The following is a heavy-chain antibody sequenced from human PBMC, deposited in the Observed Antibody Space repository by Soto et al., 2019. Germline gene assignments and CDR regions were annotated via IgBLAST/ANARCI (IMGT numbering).Heavy chain of an antibody. V-gene: IGHV3-11*01. Sequence: LRLSCAASGFIFSDYYMSWIRQAPGKGLEWVSYISSSGRTIYYADSVKGRFTISRDNAKNSLYLQMNSLRAEDTAVYYCARVYRSNWNDAFFYYWCQGPRVTDSS. J-gene: IGHJ4*02. CDR1: GFIFSDYY. CDR3: ARVYRSNWNDAFFYY. CDR2: ISSSGRTI. D-gene: IGHD1-20*01.